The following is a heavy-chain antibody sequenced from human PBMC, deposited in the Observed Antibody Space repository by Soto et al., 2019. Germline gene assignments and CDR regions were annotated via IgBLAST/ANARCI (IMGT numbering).Heavy chain of an antibody. CDR3: AREAGVAIFGVVSYYGMDV. D-gene: IGHD3-3*02. CDR1: GGTFISHA. CDR2: IIPSGST. J-gene: IGHJ6*02. V-gene: IGHV1-46*01. Sequence: QVQLVQSGAEVKKSGSSVKVSCKASGGTFISHAINWVRQVPGQGLEWMGVIIPSGSTTYAQKFQGRVTLTRDTSTSTVYMELSRLRSEDAAVYYCAREAGVAIFGVVSYYGMDVWGQGTTVTVSS.